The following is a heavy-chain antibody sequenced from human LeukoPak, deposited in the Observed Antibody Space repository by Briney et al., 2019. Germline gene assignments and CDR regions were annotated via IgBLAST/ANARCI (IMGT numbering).Heavy chain of an antibody. CDR3: ARATRDDFGDVHDAFDV. CDR1: GFTFSLYW. Sequence: PGGSLRLSCAISGFTFSLYWMNWVRQAPGKGLEWVANIKEDGSKKYYVESVKGRFTISRDNAKNSVFLQMNTLRADDTAIYYCARATRDDFGDVHDAFDVWGQGTMVAVSS. CDR2: IKEDGSKK. D-gene: IGHD4-17*01. J-gene: IGHJ3*01. V-gene: IGHV3-7*01.